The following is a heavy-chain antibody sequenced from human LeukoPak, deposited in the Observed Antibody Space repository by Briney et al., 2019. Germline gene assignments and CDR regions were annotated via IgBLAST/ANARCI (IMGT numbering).Heavy chain of an antibody. J-gene: IGHJ4*02. CDR2: IWDDGSNK. V-gene: IGHV3-33*01. CDR3: ARDTYCTSTSCYLFEY. Sequence: PGKSLRLSCAASGFTFSSYGMHWVRQAQGRGGGGGAVIWDDGSNKYYVDSVKGRFTISRDNSKNMVYLQMNNLRAEDTAVYYCARDTYCTSTSCYLFEYWGQGTLVTVSS. CDR1: GFTFSSYG. D-gene: IGHD2-2*01.